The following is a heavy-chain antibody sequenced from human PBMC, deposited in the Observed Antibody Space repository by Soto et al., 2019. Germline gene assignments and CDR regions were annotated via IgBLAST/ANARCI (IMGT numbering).Heavy chain of an antibody. CDR3: ARGETGSTAGSFDY. D-gene: IGHD3-9*01. J-gene: IGHJ4*02. V-gene: IGHV3-33*01. Sequence: QVQLVESGGGVVQPGRSLRLSCAASGFTFSRYGMHWVRQAPGKGLEWVAVIWYDGSNKYYADSVKGRFTISRNNSKNTLYLQMNSLRAEDTAVYYCARGETGSTAGSFDYWGQGTLVTVSS. CDR1: GFTFSRYG. CDR2: IWYDGSNK.